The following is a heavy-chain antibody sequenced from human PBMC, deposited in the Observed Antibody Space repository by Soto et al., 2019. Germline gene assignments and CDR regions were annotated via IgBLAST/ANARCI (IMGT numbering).Heavy chain of an antibody. CDR3: ATGRVVPDAFDI. J-gene: IGHJ3*02. Sequence: QVQLVQSGAEVKKPGASVKVPGRFSGYTLTELSMHWLQQAPGKGLEWMGGFDPEDGETIYAQKFQARVTMTEDTSTDTAYMELSSLRSEDTAVYYCATGRVVPDAFDIWGQGTMVTVSS. CDR2: FDPEDGET. D-gene: IGHD3-3*01. CDR1: GYTLTELS. V-gene: IGHV1-24*01.